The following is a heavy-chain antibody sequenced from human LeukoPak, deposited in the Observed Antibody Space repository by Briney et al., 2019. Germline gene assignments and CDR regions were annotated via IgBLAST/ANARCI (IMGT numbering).Heavy chain of an antibody. CDR2: ISYDGSNK. J-gene: IGHJ6*02. Sequence: GGSLRLSCAASGFTFSSYAMHWVRQAPGKGLEWVAVISYDGSNKYYADSVKGRFTISRDNSKNTLYLQMNSLRAEDTAVYYCATQGINYDILTGYSRPYYYYGMDVWGQGTTVTVSS. CDR1: GFTFSSYA. D-gene: IGHD3-9*01. V-gene: IGHV3-30*01. CDR3: ATQGINYDILTGYSRPYYYYGMDV.